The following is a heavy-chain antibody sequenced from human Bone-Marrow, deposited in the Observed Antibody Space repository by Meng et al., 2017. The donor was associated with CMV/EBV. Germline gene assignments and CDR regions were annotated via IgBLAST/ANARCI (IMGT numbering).Heavy chain of an antibody. CDR2: INSGGSST. CDR1: GFTFSSYW. J-gene: IGHJ2*01. CDR3: AKSFYAAAYYWYFDL. D-gene: IGHD2/OR15-2a*01. V-gene: IGHV3-23*03. Sequence: GESLKISCAASGFTFSSYWMHWVRQAPGKGLVWVSRINSGGSSTYYADSVKGRFTISRDNSKNTLYLQMNSLRAEDTAVYYCAKSFYAAAYYWYFDLWGRGTLVTVSS.